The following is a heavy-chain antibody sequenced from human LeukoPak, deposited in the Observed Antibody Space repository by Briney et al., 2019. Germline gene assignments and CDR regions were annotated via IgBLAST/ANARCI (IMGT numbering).Heavy chain of an antibody. D-gene: IGHD4/OR15-4a*01. CDR1: GGSFSDYY. CDR3: ARDLTTPPYNWFDP. CDR2: INYSGST. J-gene: IGHJ5*02. Sequence: SETLSLTCAGYGGSFSDYYWSWIRQPPGKGLEWIGEINYSGSTNYNPSLKSRVTISVDTPKNQFSLKVSSVTAADTAVYYCARDLTTPPYNWFDPWGQGTLVTVSS. V-gene: IGHV4-34*01.